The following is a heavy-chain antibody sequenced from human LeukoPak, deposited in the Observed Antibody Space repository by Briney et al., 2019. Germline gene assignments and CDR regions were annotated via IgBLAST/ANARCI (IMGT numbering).Heavy chain of an antibody. J-gene: IGHJ3*02. D-gene: IGHD6-19*01. Sequence: ASVKVSCKASGYTFTSYYMHWVRQAPGQGLEWMGIINPSGGSTSYAQKFQGRVTMTRDTSTSTVYMELSSLRSEDTAVYYCARDQIAVAGVLRRDAFDIWGQGTMVTVSS. CDR2: INPSGGST. V-gene: IGHV1-46*01. CDR3: ARDQIAVAGVLRRDAFDI. CDR1: GYTFTSYY.